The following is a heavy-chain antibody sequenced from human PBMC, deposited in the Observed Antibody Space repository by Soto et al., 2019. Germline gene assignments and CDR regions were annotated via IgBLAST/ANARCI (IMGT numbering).Heavy chain of an antibody. CDR2: ISSSGSVI. J-gene: IGHJ6*02. V-gene: IGHV3-48*03. CDR3: TRSGNIFYYYGMDV. CDR1: GFTFRSYE. D-gene: IGHD6-25*01. Sequence: EVQLVESGGDLVQPGGSLRLSCVASGFTFRSYEMNWVRQAPGKGLEWVSYISSSGSVIKYGDSVKGRFTISRDNAKNSLYLQMNSLRAEDTALYYCTRSGNIFYYYGMDVWGQGTTVTVSS.